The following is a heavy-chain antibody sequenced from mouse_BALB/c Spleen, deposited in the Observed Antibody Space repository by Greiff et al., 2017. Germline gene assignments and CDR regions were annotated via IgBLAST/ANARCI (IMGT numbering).Heavy chain of an antibody. Sequence: QVTLKVCGPGILQPSQTLSLTCSFSGFSLSTSGMGVSWIRQPSGKGLEWLAHIYWDDDKRYNPSLKSRLTISKDTSRNQVFLKITSVDTADTATYYCARRNFYYAMDYWGQGTSVTVSS. CDR3: ARRNFYYAMDY. CDR2: IYWDDDK. CDR1: GFSLSTSGMG. V-gene: IGHV8-12*01. J-gene: IGHJ4*01.